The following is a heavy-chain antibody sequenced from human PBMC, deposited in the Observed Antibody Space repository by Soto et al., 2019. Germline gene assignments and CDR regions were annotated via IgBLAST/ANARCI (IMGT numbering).Heavy chain of an antibody. CDR2: ISAYNGNT. D-gene: IGHD3-9*01. CDR3: AREILSRYGMDV. Sequence: SSVKVSCKASCYTFTSYGISWVRQAPGQGPAWVGWISAYNGNTNYAQKLQGRVTMTTDTSTSTAYMELRSLRSDDTAVYYCAREILSRYGMDVWGQGTTVSVSS. CDR1: CYTFTSYG. V-gene: IGHV1-18*01. J-gene: IGHJ6*02.